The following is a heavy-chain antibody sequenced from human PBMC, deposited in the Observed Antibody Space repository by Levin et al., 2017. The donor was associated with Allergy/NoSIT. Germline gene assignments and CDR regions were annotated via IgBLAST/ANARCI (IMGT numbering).Heavy chain of an antibody. V-gene: IGHV4-39*01. CDR2: KYYAGST. CDR3: ARLGLWLGGYLDH. CDR1: GGSISSTSYY. J-gene: IGHJ4*02. Sequence: SETLSLICNVSGGSISSTSYYWGWIRQSPGKGLEWIGSKYYAGSTFYNPSFKSRVTISVDKSKNQFSLDLSSVTAADTAVYYCARLGLWLGGYLDHWGQGRLVTVSS. D-gene: IGHD6-19*01.